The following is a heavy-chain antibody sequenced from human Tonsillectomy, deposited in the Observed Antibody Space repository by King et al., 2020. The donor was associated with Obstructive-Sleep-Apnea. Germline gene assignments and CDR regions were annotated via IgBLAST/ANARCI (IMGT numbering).Heavy chain of an antibody. CDR3: GCGDYFEAY. CDR2: IYSGGTT. V-gene: IGHV3-66*01. J-gene: IGHJ4*02. Sequence: VQLVESGGGLVQPGGSLRLSCAASGFTVTSNYMSWVRQAPGKGLEWVSVIYSGGTTYYADSVKGRFTISRDNSKNTVYLQMNSLRAEDTAVYYCGCGDYFEAYWGQGTLVTVSS. CDR1: GFTVTSNY. D-gene: IGHD4-17*01.